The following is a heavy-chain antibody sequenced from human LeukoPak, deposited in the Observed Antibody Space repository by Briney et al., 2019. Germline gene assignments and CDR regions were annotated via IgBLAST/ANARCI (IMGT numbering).Heavy chain of an antibody. Sequence: SETLSLTCAVYGGSLNGHYWSWIRQPPGKGLEWIGESGHRGGTKFNPSLKSRVTISADMSKNQFSLKMSSVTAADTAIYYCAKNGQRGFSFDPWGQGTLVTVSS. CDR2: SGHRGGT. CDR3: AKNGQRGFSFDP. J-gene: IGHJ5*02. CDR1: GGSLNGHY. V-gene: IGHV4-34*01. D-gene: IGHD2-8*01.